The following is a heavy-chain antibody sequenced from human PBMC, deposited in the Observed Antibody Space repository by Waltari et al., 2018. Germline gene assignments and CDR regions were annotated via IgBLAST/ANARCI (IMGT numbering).Heavy chain of an antibody. J-gene: IGHJ5*02. CDR3: ARDQVQVGATRGFWFDP. D-gene: IGHD1-26*01. V-gene: IGHV4-4*07. CDR1: GGSISSYY. Sequence: QVQLQASGPGLVKPSETLSLTCTVSGGSISSYYWSWIRQPAGKGLEWLGRIYTSGSNNYNPSVKSRVTMSVDTSKNQFSLKLSSVTAADTAVYYCARDQVQVGATRGFWFDPWGQGTLVTVCS. CDR2: IYTSGSN.